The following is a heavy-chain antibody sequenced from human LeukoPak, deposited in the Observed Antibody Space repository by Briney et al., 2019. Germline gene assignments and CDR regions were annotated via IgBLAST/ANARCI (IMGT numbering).Heavy chain of an antibody. V-gene: IGHV4-39*01. CDR2: IYYSGST. J-gene: IGHJ5*02. D-gene: IGHD2-15*01. Sequence: GSLRLSCAASGFTFSSYAMSWVRQPPGKGLEWIGSIYYSGSTYYNPSLKSRVTISVDTSKNQFSLKLSSVTAADTAVYYCARRPQWSDTKYNWFDPWGQGTLVTVSS. CDR1: GFTFSSYA. CDR3: ARRPQWSDTKYNWFDP.